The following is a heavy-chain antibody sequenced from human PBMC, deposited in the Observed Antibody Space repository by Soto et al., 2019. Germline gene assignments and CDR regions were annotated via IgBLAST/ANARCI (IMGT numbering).Heavy chain of an antibody. J-gene: IGHJ5*02. Sequence: GALRLSCSAYGFTFSSYAMHWVRQAPGKGLEWVAVISYDGSNKYYADSVKGRFTISRDNSKNTLYLQMNSLRAEDTAVYYCARGGSSTSFNWFDPWGQRNLVTVSS. V-gene: IGHV3-30-3*01. CDR3: ARGGSSTSFNWFDP. CDR2: ISYDGSNK. CDR1: GFTFSSYA. D-gene: IGHD2-2*01.